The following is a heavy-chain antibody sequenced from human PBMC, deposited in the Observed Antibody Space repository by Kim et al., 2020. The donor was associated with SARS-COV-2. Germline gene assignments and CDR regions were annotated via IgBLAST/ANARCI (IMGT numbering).Heavy chain of an antibody. V-gene: IGHV3-30-3*01. CDR2: ISYDGSNK. CDR3: ARVLYSSCIDY. D-gene: IGHD6-6*01. CDR1: GFTFSSYA. Sequence: GGSLRLSCAASGFTFSSYAMHWVRQAPGKGLEWVVVISYDGSNKYYADSVKGRFTISRDNSKNTLYLQMNSLRAEDTAVYYCARVLYSSCIDYWGQGTLVTVSS. J-gene: IGHJ4*02.